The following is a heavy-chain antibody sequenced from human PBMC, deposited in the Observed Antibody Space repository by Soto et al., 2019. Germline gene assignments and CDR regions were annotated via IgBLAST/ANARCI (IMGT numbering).Heavy chain of an antibody. CDR3: ARSPGSMVATFFDY. V-gene: IGHV3-30-3*01. CDR1: GFTFSSYA. CDR2: ISYDGSNK. D-gene: IGHD5-12*01. J-gene: IGHJ4*02. Sequence: QVPLVESGGGVVQPGRSLRLSCAASGFTFSSYAMHWVRQGPGKGLEWVAVISYDGSNKYYADSVKGRFTISRDNSKNTLYLQMNSLRAEDTAVYYCARSPGSMVATFFDYWGQGTLVTVSS.